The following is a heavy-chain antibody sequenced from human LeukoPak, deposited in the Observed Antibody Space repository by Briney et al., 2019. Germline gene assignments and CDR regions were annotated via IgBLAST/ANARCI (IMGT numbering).Heavy chain of an antibody. CDR1: GFTLSSYE. Sequence: GGSLRLSCTVSGFTLSSYEMSWIRQAPGRGLEWVSSIDYSGGSSYYADSVKGRFTISRDDSKNTLYLQLNSLRVEDTAVYYCARLRGVRAPFDPWGQGTLVTVSS. CDR3: ARLRGVRAPFDP. V-gene: IGHV3-23*01. CDR2: IDYSGGSS. D-gene: IGHD3-10*01. J-gene: IGHJ5*02.